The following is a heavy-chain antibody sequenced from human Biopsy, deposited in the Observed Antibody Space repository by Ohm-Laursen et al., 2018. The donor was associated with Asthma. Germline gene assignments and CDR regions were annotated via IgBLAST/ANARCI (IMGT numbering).Heavy chain of an antibody. J-gene: IGHJ4*02. CDR3: ARGVDRVTGLLDHFDS. CDR2: VYYSGST. V-gene: IGHV4-59*01. CDR1: GGSINNFY. Sequence: TLSLTCTVSGGSINNFYWSWIRQPPGKGLESIGHVYYSGSTNYNPSLKSRVTISIDASKNQSSLKLTSVTAADTAVYYCARGVDRVTGLLDHFDSWGQGTLVTVSS. D-gene: IGHD2-21*02.